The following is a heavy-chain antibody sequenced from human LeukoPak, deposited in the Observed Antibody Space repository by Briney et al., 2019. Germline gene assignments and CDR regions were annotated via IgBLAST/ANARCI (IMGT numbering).Heavy chain of an antibody. V-gene: IGHV3-7*01. CDR3: ARAAGPNYYYYYYMDV. D-gene: IGHD6-13*01. J-gene: IGHJ6*03. Sequence: PGGSLRLSCEVSGFSFSSYWMSWVRQAPGKGLEWVANIKQDGSEKYYVDSVKGRFTISRDNAKNSLYLQMNSLRAEDTAVYYCARAAGPNYYYYYYMDVWGKGTTVTVSS. CDR1: GFSFSSYW. CDR2: IKQDGSEK.